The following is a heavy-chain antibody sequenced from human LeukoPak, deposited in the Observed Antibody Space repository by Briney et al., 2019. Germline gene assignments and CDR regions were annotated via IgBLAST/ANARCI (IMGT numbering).Heavy chain of an antibody. J-gene: IGHJ6*03. D-gene: IGHD2-15*01. CDR2: INPNSGGT. CDR1: GYTFTGYY. Sequence: ASVKVSCKASGYTFTGYYMHWVRQAPGQGLEWMGWINPNSGGTNYAQKFQGRVTMTRDTSISTAYMELSRLRSDDTAVYYCARHLSRGYCSGGSCYYYYYYYMDVWGKGTTVTISS. V-gene: IGHV1-2*02. CDR3: ARHLSRGYCSGGSCYYYYYYYMDV.